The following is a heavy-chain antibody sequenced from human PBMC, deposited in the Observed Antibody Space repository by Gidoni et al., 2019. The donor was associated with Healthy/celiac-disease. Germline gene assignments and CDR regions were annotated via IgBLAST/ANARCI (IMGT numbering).Heavy chain of an antibody. V-gene: IGHV4-34*01. CDR3: ARGHCSSTSCYAGGWFDP. CDR2: INHSGST. J-gene: IGHJ5*02. D-gene: IGHD2-2*01. Sequence: QVQLQQWGAGLLKPSEPLSLTCAVYGGSFSGYYWSWIRQPPGKGLEWIGEINHSGSTNYNPSLKSRVTISVDTSKNQFSLKLSSVTAADTAVYYCARGHCSSTSCYAGGWFDPWGQGTLVTVSS. CDR1: GGSFSGYY.